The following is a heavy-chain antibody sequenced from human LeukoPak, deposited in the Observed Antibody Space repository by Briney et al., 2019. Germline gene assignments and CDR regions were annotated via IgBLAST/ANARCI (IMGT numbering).Heavy chain of an antibody. CDR2: ISGSGGST. V-gene: IGHV3-23*01. CDR1: GFTFSSYA. J-gene: IGHJ4*02. CDR3: AKDIVVVPAVPTPFFDY. Sequence: GGSLRLSCAASGFTFSSYAMSWVRQAPGKGLEWVSAISGSGGSTYYADSVKGRFTISRDNSKNTLYLQMNSLRAEDTAVYYCAKDIVVVPAVPTPFFDYWGQGTLVTVSS. D-gene: IGHD2-2*01.